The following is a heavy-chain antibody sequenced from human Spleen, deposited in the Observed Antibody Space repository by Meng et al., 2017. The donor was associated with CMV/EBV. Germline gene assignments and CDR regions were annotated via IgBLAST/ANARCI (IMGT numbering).Heavy chain of an antibody. CDR2: INSDGSIT. Sequence: GESLKISCAASGFTFSSYWMHWVRQDPGKGLEWVSRINSDGSITSYADSVKGRFTISRDNAKNTLYLQMNSLRAEDTAVYYCTKAVVQVYYYYGMDVWGQGTTVTVSS. CDR1: GFTFSSYW. CDR3: TKAVVQVYYYYGMDV. J-gene: IGHJ6*02. V-gene: IGHV3-74*01.